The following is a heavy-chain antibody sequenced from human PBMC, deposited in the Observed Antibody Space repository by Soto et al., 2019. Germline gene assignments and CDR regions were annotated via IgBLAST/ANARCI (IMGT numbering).Heavy chain of an antibody. D-gene: IGHD4-17*01. CDR1: GFFFSTYA. CDR3: AHPRGYGVFDAVDI. Sequence: GGSLRLSCAASGFFFSTYAMNWVRQAPGKGLEWVSAISNNGDDTYYAESVRGRFTISRDNSINTLYLQMSRLRTDDTAVYYCAHPRGYGVFDAVDIWGQGTKVTVSS. J-gene: IGHJ3*02. CDR2: ISNNGDDT. V-gene: IGHV3-23*01.